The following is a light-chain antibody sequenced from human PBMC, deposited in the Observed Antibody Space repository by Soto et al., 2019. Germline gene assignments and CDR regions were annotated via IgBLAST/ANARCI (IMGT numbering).Light chain of an antibody. J-gene: IGKJ3*01. Sequence: DIVMTQSPDSLAVSPGERATINCKSSQSVLSSSNNKNSLAWYQQKPGQPPKLLIYWASTRESGVPDRFSGSGSGTDFTLTISSLQAEDVAVYYCQQYYSNPFTFGPGTKVDLK. CDR1: QSVLSSSNNKNS. CDR3: QQYYSNPFT. V-gene: IGKV4-1*01. CDR2: WAS.